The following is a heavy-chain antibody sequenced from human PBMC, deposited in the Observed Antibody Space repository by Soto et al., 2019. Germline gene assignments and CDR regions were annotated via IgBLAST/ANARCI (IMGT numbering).Heavy chain of an antibody. V-gene: IGHV3-33*06. CDR1: GFTFSSYG. CDR2: IWYDGSNK. Sequence: PGGSLRLSCAASGFTFSSYGMHWVRQAPGKGLEWVAVIWYDGSNKYYADSVKGRFTISRDNSKNTLYLQMNSLRAEDTAVYYCAKASFDGDYDYWGQGTLVTVSS. D-gene: IGHD4-17*01. J-gene: IGHJ4*02. CDR3: AKASFDGDYDY.